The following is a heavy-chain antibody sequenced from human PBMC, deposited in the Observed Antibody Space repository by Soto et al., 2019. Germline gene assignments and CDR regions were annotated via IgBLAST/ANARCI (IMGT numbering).Heavy chain of an antibody. CDR1: GYTFTSYG. D-gene: IGHD2-15*01. V-gene: IGHV1-18*01. J-gene: IGHJ6*02. CDR3: ARDSFLYCSGGSCYPDYYYYYGMDV. CDR2: IGAYNGNT. Sequence: GASVKVSCKASGYTFTSYGISWVRQAPGQGLEWMGWIGAYNGNTNYAQKLQGRVTMTTDTSTSTAYMELRSLRSDDTAVYYCARDSFLYCSGGSCYPDYYYYYGMDVWGQGTTVTVSS.